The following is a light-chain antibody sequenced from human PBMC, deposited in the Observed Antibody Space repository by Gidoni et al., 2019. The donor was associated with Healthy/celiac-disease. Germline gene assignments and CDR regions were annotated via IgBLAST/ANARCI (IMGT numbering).Light chain of an antibody. Sequence: DIQQTPSPSTLSASVGDRVTITCRASQSSSSWLAWYQQKPGKAPKLLIYDASSLESGVPSRFSGSGSGTEFTLTISSLQPDDFATYYCQQYYSYSWTCGQGTKVEIK. CDR2: DAS. CDR3: QQYYSYSWT. J-gene: IGKJ1*01. CDR1: QSSSSW. V-gene: IGKV1-5*01.